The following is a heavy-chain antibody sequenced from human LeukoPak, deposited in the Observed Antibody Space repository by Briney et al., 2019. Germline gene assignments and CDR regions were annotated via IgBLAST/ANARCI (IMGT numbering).Heavy chain of an antibody. CDR1: GFTFSTYG. CDR3: AKESGDHFEAFDI. CDR2: IRYDGTNK. J-gene: IGHJ3*02. V-gene: IGHV3-30*02. D-gene: IGHD1-26*01. Sequence: GGSLRLSCAASGFTFSTYGMHWVRQAPGRGREWVAFIRYDGTNKNYVDSVKGRFTISRDNSKNTLYLQMNSLGAEDTAVYYCAKESGDHFEAFDIWGQGTMVTVSS.